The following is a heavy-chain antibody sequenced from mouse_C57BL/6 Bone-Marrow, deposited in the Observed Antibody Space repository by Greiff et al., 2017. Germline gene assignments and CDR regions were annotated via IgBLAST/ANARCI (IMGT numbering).Heavy chain of an antibody. CDR3: YISANYYYGTRFDY. D-gene: IGHD1-1*01. CDR2: INPNYGST. CDR1: GYAFTDYY. J-gene: IGHJ3*01. Sequence: HLVESGPELVKPGASVKISCKASGYAFTDYYMNWVKQRNGQSLEWIGVINPNYGSTSYNQKFKGKATMTVDQSSSTAYMQLSSLTSEDSAVYYCYISANYYYGTRFDYWGQGTLVTVSA. V-gene: IGHV1-39*01.